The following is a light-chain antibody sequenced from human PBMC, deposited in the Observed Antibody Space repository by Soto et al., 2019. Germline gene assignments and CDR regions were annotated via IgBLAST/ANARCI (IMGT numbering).Light chain of an antibody. Sequence: IVLTHFPDTLSLSPGERATLSCRASQSVSSSSLAWYQQRRGQAPRLLIHGASSRATGIPDRFSGSGSGTDFTLTISRLEPEDFAVYYCQQYGSSPRTFGQGTKVDIK. J-gene: IGKJ1*01. V-gene: IGKV3-20*01. CDR1: QSVSSSS. CDR3: QQYGSSPRT. CDR2: GAS.